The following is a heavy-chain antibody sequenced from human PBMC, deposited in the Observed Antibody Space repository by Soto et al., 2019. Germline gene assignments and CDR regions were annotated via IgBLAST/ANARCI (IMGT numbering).Heavy chain of an antibody. J-gene: IGHJ6*02. D-gene: IGHD3-10*01. CDR1: GYTLTELS. CDR2: FDPEDGET. Sequence: ASVKVSCKVSGYTLTELSMHWVRQAPGKGLEWMGGFDPEDGETIYAQKFQDRVTMTEDTSTDTAYMELSSLRSEDTAVYYCATVGTMAYGMDVWGQGTTVTVSS. V-gene: IGHV1-24*01. CDR3: ATVGTMAYGMDV.